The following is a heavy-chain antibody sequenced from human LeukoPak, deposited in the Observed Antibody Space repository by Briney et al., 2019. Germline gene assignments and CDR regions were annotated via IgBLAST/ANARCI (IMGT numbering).Heavy chain of an antibody. D-gene: IGHD2-2*01. CDR3: ARALYCSSTSCYTGGAFDI. Sequence: GGALRLSCAASGFTFSDYFMTWIRQAPGEGLEWVSYISDGSTTIYYADSVKSRFPISRDNAKNSLYLQMNSLRVEDTAVYYCARALYCSSTSCYTGGAFDIWGQGTMVTVSS. V-gene: IGHV3-11*01. CDR2: ISDGSTTI. J-gene: IGHJ3*02. CDR1: GFTFSDYF.